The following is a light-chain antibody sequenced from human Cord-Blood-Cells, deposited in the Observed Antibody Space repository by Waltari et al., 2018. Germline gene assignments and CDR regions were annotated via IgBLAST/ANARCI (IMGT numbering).Light chain of an antibody. CDR2: RDS. Sequence: SYALTQPPSVSVALGQTARLTCGGNNIGSKNVHWYQQKPGQAPVLVIYRDSNRPSGIPERFSGSNSGNTATLTISRAQAGDEADYYCQVWDSSTFVFGTGTKVTVL. CDR3: QVWDSSTFV. J-gene: IGLJ1*01. CDR1: NIGSKN. V-gene: IGLV3-9*01.